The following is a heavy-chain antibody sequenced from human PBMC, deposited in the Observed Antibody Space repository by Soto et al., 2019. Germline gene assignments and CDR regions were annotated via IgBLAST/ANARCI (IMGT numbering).Heavy chain of an antibody. J-gene: IGHJ5*02. CDR1: GASISSYY. V-gene: IGHV4-4*07. Sequence: SETLSLTCTVSGASISSYYWSWIRQPAGKGLEWIGRFSTTGSTNYNPSLKSRVTVSVDTSKNQFSLKLNSVTAADTAVYFCARGAYGSGSSTNWFDPWGQGTLVTVSS. CDR2: FSTTGST. CDR3: ARGAYGSGSSTNWFDP. D-gene: IGHD3-10*01.